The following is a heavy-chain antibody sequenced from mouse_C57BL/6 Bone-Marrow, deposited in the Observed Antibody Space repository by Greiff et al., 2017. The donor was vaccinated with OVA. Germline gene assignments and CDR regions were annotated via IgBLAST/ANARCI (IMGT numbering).Heavy chain of an antibody. CDR2: IYPRDGST. J-gene: IGHJ3*01. Sequence: VQRVESGPELVKPGASVKLSCKASGYTFTSYDINWVKQRPGQGLEWIGWIYPRDGSTKYNEKFKGKATLTVDTSSSTAYMELHSLTSEDSAVYFCARVFYYGSPWFAYWGQGTLVTVSA. V-gene: IGHV1-85*01. CDR1: GYTFTSYD. CDR3: ARVFYYGSPWFAY. D-gene: IGHD1-1*01.